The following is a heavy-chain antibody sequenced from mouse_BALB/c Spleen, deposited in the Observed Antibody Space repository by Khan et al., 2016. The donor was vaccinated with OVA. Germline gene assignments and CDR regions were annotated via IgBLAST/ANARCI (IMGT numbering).Heavy chain of an antibody. D-gene: IGHD4-1*01. CDR3: ARGNWAY. CDR1: GFTFSSFG. Sequence: EVELVESGGGLVQPGGSQKLSCAASGFTFSSFGMHWVRQAPEKGLEWVAYINSGRSTIYYADPVKGRFTISRDNPKNTLFLQMTSLRSEDTAMYYCARGNWAYWGQGTTLTVSS. J-gene: IGHJ2*01. V-gene: IGHV5-17*02. CDR2: INSGRSTI.